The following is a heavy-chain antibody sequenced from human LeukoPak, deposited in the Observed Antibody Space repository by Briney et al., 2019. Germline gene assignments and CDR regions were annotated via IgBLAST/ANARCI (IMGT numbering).Heavy chain of an antibody. CDR3: ARPGEDSSGYLDY. D-gene: IGHD3-22*01. CDR1: GGTFSSYA. V-gene: IGHV1-2*02. Sequence: ASVKVSCKASGGTFSSYAISWVRQAPGQGLEWMGWINPNSGGTNYAQKFQGRVTMTRDTSISTAYMELSRLRSDDTAVYYCARPGEDSSGYLDYWGQGTLVTVSS. CDR2: INPNSGGT. J-gene: IGHJ4*02.